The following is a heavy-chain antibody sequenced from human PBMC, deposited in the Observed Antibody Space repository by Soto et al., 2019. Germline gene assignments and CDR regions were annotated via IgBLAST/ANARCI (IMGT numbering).Heavy chain of an antibody. J-gene: IGHJ6*02. D-gene: IGHD3-9*01. CDR2: ISGSGGST. CDR3: AKDQLRYFDWLLPPDYYYYGMDV. V-gene: IGHV3-23*01. Sequence: EVQLLESGGGLVQPGGSLRLSCAASGFAFSSYAMSWVRQAPGKGLEWVSAISGSGGSTYYADSVKGRFTISRDNSKNTLYLQLNSLRAEDTAVYYCAKDQLRYFDWLLPPDYYYYGMDVWGQGTTVTVSS. CDR1: GFAFSSYA.